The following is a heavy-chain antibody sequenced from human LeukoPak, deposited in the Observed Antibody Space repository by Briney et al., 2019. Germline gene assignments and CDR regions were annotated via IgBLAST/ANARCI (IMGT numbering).Heavy chain of an antibody. CDR1: GGSFSGYY. J-gene: IGHJ4*02. Sequence: SETLSLTCAVYGGSFSGYYWSWIRQPPGKGLEWIGEINHSGSTNYNPSLKSRVTISVDTSKNQFSLKLSSVTAADTAVYYCARRSGTMSGRAGSDYWGQGTLVTVSS. CDR2: INHSGST. D-gene: IGHD3-10*01. CDR3: ARRSGTMSGRAGSDY. V-gene: IGHV4-34*01.